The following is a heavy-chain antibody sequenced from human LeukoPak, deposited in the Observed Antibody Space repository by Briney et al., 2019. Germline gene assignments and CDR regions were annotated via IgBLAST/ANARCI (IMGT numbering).Heavy chain of an antibody. CDR1: GFIFSHYG. CDR2: IQNDASTE. V-gene: IGHV3-33*05. D-gene: IGHD2-21*01. J-gene: IGHJ4*02. CDR3: ARELSQIVGGGLDY. Sequence: PGGSLRLSCAASGFIFSHYGMHWVRQAPGKGLEWVAVIQNDASTENFADSVKGRFTISRDNSKNTVFLQMNSLRVEDTAVYYCARELSQIVGGGLDYGGQGPLVSVSS.